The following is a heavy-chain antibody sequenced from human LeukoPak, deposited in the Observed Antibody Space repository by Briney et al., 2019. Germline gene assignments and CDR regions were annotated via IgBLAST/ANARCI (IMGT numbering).Heavy chain of an antibody. CDR3: ARAIGRSYSRAFDI. J-gene: IGHJ3*02. CDR2: IYYSGST. D-gene: IGHD2-15*01. Sequence: SETLSLTCTVSGGSISSYYWSWIRQPPGKGLEWIGYIYYSGSTNYNPSLKSRVTISVDTSKNQFSLKLSSVTAADTAVYYCARAIGRSYSRAFDIWGQGTMVTVSS. CDR1: GGSISSYY. V-gene: IGHV4-59*01.